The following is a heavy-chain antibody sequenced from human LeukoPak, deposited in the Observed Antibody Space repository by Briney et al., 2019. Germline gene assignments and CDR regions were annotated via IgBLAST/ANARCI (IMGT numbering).Heavy chain of an antibody. V-gene: IGHV3-13*01. Sequence: GGSLRLSCAASGFTFSSYDMHWVRQATGKGLEWVSAIGTAGDTYYPGSVKGRFTISRENAKNSLYLQMNSLRAGDTAVYYCTRVYSSSWYASLGRYYYYGMDVWGQGTTVTVSS. D-gene: IGHD6-13*01. J-gene: IGHJ6*02. CDR2: IGTAGDT. CDR1: GFTFSSYD. CDR3: TRVYSSSWYASLGRYYYYGMDV.